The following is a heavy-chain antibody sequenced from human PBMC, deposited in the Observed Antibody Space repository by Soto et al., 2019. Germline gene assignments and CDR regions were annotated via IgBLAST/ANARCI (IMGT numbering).Heavy chain of an antibody. Sequence: PSETLSLTCDVSGEYISNGYFWAWIRQPPGKGLEWIGSIFYDASTYDNPSLKSRVTMSVDTSTNQFSLRLKSVTAADTAVYYCARLFGANWRLHPWGEGSRLTFYS. CDR3: ARLFGANWRLHP. CDR2: IFYDAST. J-gene: IGHJ5*02. D-gene: IGHD7-27*01. CDR1: GEYISNGYF. V-gene: IGHV4-38-2*01.